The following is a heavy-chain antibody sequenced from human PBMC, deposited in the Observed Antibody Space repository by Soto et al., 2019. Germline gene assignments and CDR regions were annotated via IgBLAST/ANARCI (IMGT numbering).Heavy chain of an antibody. CDR3: AREEYYYGSRAFFAY. D-gene: IGHD3-10*01. CDR1: GGTFSSYT. CDR2: IIPILGIA. V-gene: IGHV1-69*04. Sequence: SVKVSWKASGGTFSSYTISWVRQAPGQGLEWMGRIIPILGIANYAQKFQGRVTITADKSTSTAYMELSSLRSEDTAVYYCAREEYYYGSRAFFAYWGQGTLVTVSS. J-gene: IGHJ4*02.